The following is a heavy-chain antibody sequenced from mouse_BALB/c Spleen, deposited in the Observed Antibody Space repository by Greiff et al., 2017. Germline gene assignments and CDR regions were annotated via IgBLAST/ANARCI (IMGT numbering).Heavy chain of an antibody. CDR3: ARGPMDY. Sequence: DVKLVESGGGLVQPGGSRKLSCAASGFTFSSFGMHWVRQAPEKGLEWVAYISSGSSTIYYADTVKGRFTISRDNPKNTLFLQMTSLRSEDTAMYYCARGPMDYWGQGTSVTVSS. J-gene: IGHJ4*01. CDR2: ISSGSSTI. V-gene: IGHV5-17*02. CDR1: GFTFSSFG.